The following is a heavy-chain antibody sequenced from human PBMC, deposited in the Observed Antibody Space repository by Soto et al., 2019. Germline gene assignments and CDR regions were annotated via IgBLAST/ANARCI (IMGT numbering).Heavy chain of an antibody. CDR1: GGSISSGGYY. CDR2: IYYSGST. V-gene: IGHV4-31*03. CDR3: ARAQQQLAKRFDY. Sequence: QVQLQESGPGLVKPSQTLSLTCTVSGGSISSGGYYWSWIRQHPGKGLEWIGYIYYSGSTYYNPSLKIRVTISVDTSKNHFSLKLSSVTAADTAVYYCARAQQQLAKRFDYWGQGTLVTVSS. J-gene: IGHJ4*02. D-gene: IGHD6-13*01.